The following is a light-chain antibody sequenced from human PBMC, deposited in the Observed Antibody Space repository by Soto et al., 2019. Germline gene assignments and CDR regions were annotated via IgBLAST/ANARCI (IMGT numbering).Light chain of an antibody. J-gene: IGKJ5*01. V-gene: IGKV3-20*01. CDR1: QSVSSSY. CDR2: GAS. CDR3: QQYGRSPLVT. Sequence: EIVVTQSPGTLSLSPGERATLSCRASQSVSSSYLASYQQKPGQAPRLLIYGASSRATGIPDRFSGSGSGTDFTLTISRLEPEDFAVYYCQQYGRSPLVTFLQGTRLEI.